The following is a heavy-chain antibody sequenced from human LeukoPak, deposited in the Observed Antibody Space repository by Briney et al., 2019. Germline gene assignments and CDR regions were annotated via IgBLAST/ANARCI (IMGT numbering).Heavy chain of an antibody. D-gene: IGHD5-24*01. CDR3: ARDQDGPVDY. J-gene: IGHJ4*02. CDR1: GFTFSNYW. Sequence: GGSLRLSCAASGFTFSNYWMNWVRQAPGKGLEWVANIKQDGSEKYYVDSVKGRFTISRDNAKSSLYLQMSSLRAEDTAVYYCARDQDGPVDYWGQGTLVTVSS. V-gene: IGHV3-7*01. CDR2: IKQDGSEK.